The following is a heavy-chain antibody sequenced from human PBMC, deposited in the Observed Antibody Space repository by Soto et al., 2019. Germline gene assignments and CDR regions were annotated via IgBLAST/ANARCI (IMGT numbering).Heavy chain of an antibody. Sequence: EVQLVESGGGLVKPGGSLRLSCAASGFTFSSYSMNWVRQAPGKGLEWVSSISSSSSYIYYADSVKGRFTISRDNAXNXXXXXXXXXXXXXXXXXXXXXXXXXXDYIWGGDWGQGTLVTVSS. J-gene: IGHJ4*02. CDR3: XXXXXXXDYIWGGD. CDR2: ISSSSSYI. V-gene: IGHV3-21*01. CDR1: GFTFSSYS. D-gene: IGHD3-16*01.